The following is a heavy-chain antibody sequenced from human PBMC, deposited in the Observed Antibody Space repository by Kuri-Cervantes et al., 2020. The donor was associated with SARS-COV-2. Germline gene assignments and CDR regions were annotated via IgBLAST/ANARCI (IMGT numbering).Heavy chain of an antibody. CDR3: ARGFGRSGWRFDY. D-gene: IGHD6-19*01. CDR1: VYTFTGYY. J-gene: IGHJ4*02. CDR2: VNPNSGGT. V-gene: IGHV1-2*05. Sequence: ASVKVSCKASVYTFTGYYMHWVRQAPGQGLEWMGRVNPNSGGTNYEQKFQGRVTMTRDTSISTAYMELSRLRSDDTVVYYCARGFGRSGWRFDYWGQGTLVTVSS.